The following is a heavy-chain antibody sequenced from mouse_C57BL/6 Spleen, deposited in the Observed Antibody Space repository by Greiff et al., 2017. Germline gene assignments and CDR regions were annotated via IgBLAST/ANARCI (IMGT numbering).Heavy chain of an antibody. CDR2: IDPSDSYT. CDR1: GYTFTSYW. Sequence: VQLQQPGAELVKPGASVKLSCKASGYTFTSYWMQWVKQRPGQGLEWIGAIDPSDSYTNYNQKFKGKATLTVDTSSSTAYMQLSSLTSEDSAVYYCARRSITTVPSAMDYWGQGTSVTVSS. CDR3: ARRSITTVPSAMDY. V-gene: IGHV1-50*01. J-gene: IGHJ4*01. D-gene: IGHD1-1*01.